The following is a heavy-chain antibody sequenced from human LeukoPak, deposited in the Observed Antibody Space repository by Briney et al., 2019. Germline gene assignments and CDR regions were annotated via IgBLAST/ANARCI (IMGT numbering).Heavy chain of an antibody. CDR1: GVSISGYY. D-gene: IGHD5-18*01. V-gene: IGHV4-4*07. Sequence: SETLSLTCSVSGVSISGYYWSWIRQPAGRGLEWIGHIYTTGSTNYNPSLKSRVTMSLDTSKNQFSLKLNSVTAADTAVYFCARDQGYSHGFSEVDYWGQGTLVTVSS. J-gene: IGHJ4*02. CDR2: IYTTGST. CDR3: ARDQGYSHGFSEVDY.